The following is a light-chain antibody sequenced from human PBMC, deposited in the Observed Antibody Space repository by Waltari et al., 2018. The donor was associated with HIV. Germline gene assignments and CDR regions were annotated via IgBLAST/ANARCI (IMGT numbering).Light chain of an antibody. CDR1: QSVSTSY. CDR3: QQYGSSPPYT. Sequence: EIVLTESPGHLALAPGERATLPRNASQSVSTSYLAWYQQKLGQAPRLLIYGASSRATGIPDRFSGSGSGTDFTLTISRLEPEDFAVYYCQQYGSSPPYTFGQGTKLEIK. J-gene: IGKJ2*01. V-gene: IGKV3-20*01. CDR2: GAS.